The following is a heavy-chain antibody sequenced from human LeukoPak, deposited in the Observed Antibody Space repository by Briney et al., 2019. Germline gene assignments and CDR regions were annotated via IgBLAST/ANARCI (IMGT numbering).Heavy chain of an antibody. CDR3: ARQVYSSSWYFDY. J-gene: IGHJ4*02. CDR2: IFYTGST. CDR1: GGSITSYY. V-gene: IGHV4-59*08. D-gene: IGHD6-13*01. Sequence: SETLSLTCTVSGGSITSYYWSWFRQPPGKGLEFIGYIFYTGSTNYNPSLKSRVTISVDTSKNQFSLKLSSVTAADTAVYYCARQVYSSSWYFDYWGQGTLVTVSS.